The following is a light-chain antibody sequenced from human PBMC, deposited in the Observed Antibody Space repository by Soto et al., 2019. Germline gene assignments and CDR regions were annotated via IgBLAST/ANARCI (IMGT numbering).Light chain of an antibody. CDR1: QSVSSSY. V-gene: IGKV3-20*01. CDR3: QQYGSAPPWT. CDR2: GAS. Sequence: ETGLPQFEGALSLYPGERSTLSCTASQSVSSSYLAWYQQKPGQAPRLLIYGASSRATGIPDRFSGSGSGTDFTLTISRLEPDDFAVYYCQQYGSAPPWTFGEGTKVDIK. J-gene: IGKJ1*01.